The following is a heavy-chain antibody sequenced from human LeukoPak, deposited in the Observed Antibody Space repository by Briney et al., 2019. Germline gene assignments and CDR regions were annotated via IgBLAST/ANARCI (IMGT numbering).Heavy chain of an antibody. Sequence: SETLSLTCTVSGGSVSSGSYYWSWIRQPAGKGLEWIGRISTSGSTNYNPSLTSRVTISRDTSKNQFSLKLSSVTAADTAVYYCASQVGYFDYWGQGTLVTVSS. D-gene: IGHD1-26*01. CDR3: ASQVGYFDY. V-gene: IGHV4-61*02. CDR2: ISTSGST. CDR1: GGSVSSGSYY. J-gene: IGHJ4*02.